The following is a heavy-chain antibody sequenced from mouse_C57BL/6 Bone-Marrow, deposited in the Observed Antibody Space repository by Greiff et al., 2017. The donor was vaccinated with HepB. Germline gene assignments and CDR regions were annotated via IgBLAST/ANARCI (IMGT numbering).Heavy chain of an antibody. J-gene: IGHJ2*01. CDR3: ARDLGDGYFDY. D-gene: IGHD2-3*01. Sequence: DVMLVESGGGLVKPGGSLKLSCAASGFTFSSYAMSWVRQTPEKRLEWVATMSDGGSYTYYPDNVKGRFTISRDNAKNNMYLQMSHLKSEDTAMYYCARDLGDGYFDYWGQGTTLTVSS. V-gene: IGHV5-4*01. CDR1: GFTFSSYA. CDR2: MSDGGSYT.